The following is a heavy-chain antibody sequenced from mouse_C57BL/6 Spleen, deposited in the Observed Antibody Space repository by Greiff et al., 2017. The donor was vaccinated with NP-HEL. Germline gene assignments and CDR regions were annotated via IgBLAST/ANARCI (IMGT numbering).Heavy chain of an antibody. J-gene: IGHJ3*01. CDR1: GYTFTDYN. D-gene: IGHD2-2*01. CDR2: INPNNGGT. Sequence: EVQLQQSGPELVKPGASVKIPCKASGYTFTDYNMDWVKQSHGKSLEWIGDINPNNGGTIYNQKFKGKATLTVDKSSSTAYMELRSLTYEDTAVYYCARLDYGYSLFAYWGQGTLVTVSA. CDR3: ARLDYGYSLFAY. V-gene: IGHV1-18*01.